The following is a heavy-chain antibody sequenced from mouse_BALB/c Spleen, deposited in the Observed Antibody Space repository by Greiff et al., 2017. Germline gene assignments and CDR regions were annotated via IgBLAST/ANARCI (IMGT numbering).Heavy chain of an antibody. V-gene: IGHV2-6-7*01. J-gene: IGHJ3*01. Sequence: VKLMESGPGLVAPSQSLSITCTVSGFSLTGYGVNWVRQPPGKGLEWLGMIWGDGSTDYNSALKSRLSISKDNSKSQVFLKMNSLQTDDTARYYCARDSNYGSSPAWFAYWGQGTLVTVSA. CDR3: ARDSNYGSSPAWFAY. D-gene: IGHD1-1*01. CDR1: GFSLTGYG. CDR2: IWGDGST.